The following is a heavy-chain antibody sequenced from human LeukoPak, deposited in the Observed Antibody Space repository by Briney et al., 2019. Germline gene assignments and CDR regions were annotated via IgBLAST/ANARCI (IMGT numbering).Heavy chain of an antibody. CDR2: INHSGGTK. D-gene: IGHD2-8*01. V-gene: IGHV1-46*01. CDR1: GYTFTSYY. CDR3: ARDRCVSGNYYYYMDV. J-gene: IGHJ6*03. Sequence: GASVKVSCKASGYTFTSYYWHWVRQPPGQGLEWMGIINHSGGTKSNAQKFQGRVTMTRDTSTSTVYMELSSLRSDDTAVYYCARDRCVSGNYYYYMDVWGKATTVIIS.